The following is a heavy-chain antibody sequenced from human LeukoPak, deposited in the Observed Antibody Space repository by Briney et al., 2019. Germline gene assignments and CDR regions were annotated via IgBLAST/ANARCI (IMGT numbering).Heavy chain of an antibody. V-gene: IGHV4-61*05. J-gene: IGHJ5*02. CDR1: GGSISSSSYY. Sequence: PSETLSLTCTVSGGSISSSSYYWGWIRQPPGKGLERIGYIYYSGSTNYNPSLKSRVTISVDTSKNQFSLKLSSVTAADTAVYYCARCIVVVPAAIEGYWFDPWGQGTLVTVSS. CDR3: ARCIVVVPAAIEGYWFDP. D-gene: IGHD2-2*02. CDR2: IYYSGST.